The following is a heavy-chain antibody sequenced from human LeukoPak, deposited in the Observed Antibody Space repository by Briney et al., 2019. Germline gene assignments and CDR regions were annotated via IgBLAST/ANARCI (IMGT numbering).Heavy chain of an antibody. CDR1: GYTFTSYY. D-gene: IGHD5-12*01. CDR3: AREFGGGYDYGWFDP. J-gene: IGHJ5*02. V-gene: IGHV1-46*01. CDR2: INPSGGST. Sequence: ASVKVSCKASGYTFTSYYMHWVRQAPGQGLEWMGIINPSGGSTSYAQKFQGRVTMTRDTSTSTVYMELSSLRSEDTAVYYCAREFGGGYDYGWFDPWGQGTLVTVSS.